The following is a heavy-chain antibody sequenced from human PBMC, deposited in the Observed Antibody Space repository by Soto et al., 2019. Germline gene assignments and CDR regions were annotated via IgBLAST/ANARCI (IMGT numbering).Heavy chain of an antibody. J-gene: IGHJ6*02. CDR1: GGTFSSYS. V-gene: IGHV1-69*06. CDR2: IIPIFGTA. CDR3: ARTNYYDSSGYYSPADV. D-gene: IGHD3-22*01. Sequence: WASVNVSCKSSGGTFSSYSISWVRQAPGQGLEWMGGIIPIFGTANYAQKFQGRVTITADKSTSTAYMELSSLRSEDTAVYYCARTNYYDSSGYYSPADVWGQGTTVTVSS.